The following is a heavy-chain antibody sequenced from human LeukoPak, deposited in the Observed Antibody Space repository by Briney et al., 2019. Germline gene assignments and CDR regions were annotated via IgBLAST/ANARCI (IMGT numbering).Heavy chain of an antibody. CDR3: ARDRGSSKRKGGYFDY. CDR1: GGSISSYY. J-gene: IGHJ4*02. CDR2: IYYSGST. Sequence: PSETLSLTCTVSGGSISSYYWSWIRQPPGKGLEWIGYIYYSGSTNYNPSLKSRVTISVDTSKNQFSLKLSSVTAADTAVYYCARDRGSSKRKGGYFDYWGQGTLVTVSS. V-gene: IGHV4-59*01. D-gene: IGHD2-15*01.